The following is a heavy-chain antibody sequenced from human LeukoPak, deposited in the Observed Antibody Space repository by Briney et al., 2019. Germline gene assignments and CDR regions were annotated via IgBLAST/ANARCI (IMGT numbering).Heavy chain of an antibody. V-gene: IGHV3-53*01. Sequence: GGSLRLSCAASGFTVSSNYMSWVRQAPGKGLEWVSVIYSGGTTYYADSAKGRFTISRDNSNNTLYLQMNSLRAEDTAVYYCARGPVTRFEIWGQGTMVTVSS. CDR1: GFTVSSNY. J-gene: IGHJ3*02. CDR2: IYSGGTT. CDR3: ARGPVTRFEI. D-gene: IGHD4-17*01.